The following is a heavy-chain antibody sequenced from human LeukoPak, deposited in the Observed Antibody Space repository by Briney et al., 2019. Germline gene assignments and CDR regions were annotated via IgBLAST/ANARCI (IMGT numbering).Heavy chain of an antibody. CDR2: IIPHLDIV. CDR3: ATGGSHCNNNNCYSSYFFDL. Sequence: AASVTVSCKPSGGTFGNDAVSWVRQAPGQGPEWMGRIIPHLDIVIYAEKFQGRLTITADTSTSTAYMELSSLRSEDTAVYYCATGGSHCNNNNCYSSYFFDLWGQGTLVTVSS. D-gene: IGHD2/OR15-2a*01. J-gene: IGHJ4*02. CDR1: GGTFGNDA. V-gene: IGHV1-69*04.